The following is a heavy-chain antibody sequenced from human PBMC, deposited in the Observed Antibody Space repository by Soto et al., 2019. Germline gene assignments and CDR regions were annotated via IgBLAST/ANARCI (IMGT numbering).Heavy chain of an antibody. J-gene: IGHJ4*02. CDR3: AREMVRGVRVFDY. Sequence: QVQLQESGPGLVKPSETLSLTCTVSGGSISSYYWSWIRQPPGKGLEWIGYIYYSGSTNYNPSLKSRVTISVDTSKNHFALKLSSVTAADTAVYYCAREMVRGVRVFDYWGQGTLVTVSS. CDR2: IYYSGST. D-gene: IGHD3-10*01. V-gene: IGHV4-59*01. CDR1: GGSISSYY.